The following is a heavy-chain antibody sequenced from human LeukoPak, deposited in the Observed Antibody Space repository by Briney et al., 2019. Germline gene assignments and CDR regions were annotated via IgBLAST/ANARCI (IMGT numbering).Heavy chain of an antibody. CDR1: GFTFSSYE. CDR2: ISSSGSTI. V-gene: IGHV3-48*03. D-gene: IGHD4-17*01. CDR3: ARSDDYGDNGGAFDY. J-gene: IGHJ4*02. Sequence: GGSLRLSCAASGFTFSSYEMNWVRQAPGKGLEWVSYISSSGSTIYYADSVKGRFTISRDNAKNSLYLQMNSLRAEDTAVYYCARSDDYGDNGGAFDYWGQGTLVTVSS.